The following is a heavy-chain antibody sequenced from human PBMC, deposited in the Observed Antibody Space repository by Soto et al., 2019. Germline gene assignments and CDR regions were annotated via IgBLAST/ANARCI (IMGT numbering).Heavy chain of an antibody. CDR3: ASGVATIMVPPY. D-gene: IGHD5-12*01. CDR2: IYYSGST. Sequence: SETLSLTCTVSGGSISSSSYYWGWIRQPPGKGLEWIGSIYYSGSTYYNPSLKSRVTISVDTSKNQFSLKLSSVTVADTAVYYCASGVATIMVPPYWGQGTLVTVSS. J-gene: IGHJ4*02. CDR1: GGSISSSSYY. V-gene: IGHV4-39*01.